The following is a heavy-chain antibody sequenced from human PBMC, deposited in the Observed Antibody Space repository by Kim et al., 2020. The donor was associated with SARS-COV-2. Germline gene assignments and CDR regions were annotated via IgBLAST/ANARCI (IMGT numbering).Heavy chain of an antibody. Sequence: AAPVKGRFTISRDDSKNTLYLQMNSLKTEDTAVYYCTTYIAVAGRGGWDYWGQGTLVTVSS. D-gene: IGHD6-19*01. V-gene: IGHV3-15*01. CDR3: TTYIAVAGRGGWDY. J-gene: IGHJ4*02.